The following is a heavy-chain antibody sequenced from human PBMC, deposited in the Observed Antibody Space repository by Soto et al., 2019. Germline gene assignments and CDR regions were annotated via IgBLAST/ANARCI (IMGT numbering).Heavy chain of an antibody. CDR1: GFTFSSYW. Sequence: GGSLRLSCAASGFTFSSYWMSWVRQAPGKGLEWVANIKQDGSEKYYVDSVKGRFTISRDNAKNSLYLQMNSLRAEDTAVYYCARDDVSSSLYHYYGMDVWGQGTTVTVSS. D-gene: IGHD6-6*01. J-gene: IGHJ6*02. V-gene: IGHV3-7*05. CDR2: IKQDGSEK. CDR3: ARDDVSSSLYHYYGMDV.